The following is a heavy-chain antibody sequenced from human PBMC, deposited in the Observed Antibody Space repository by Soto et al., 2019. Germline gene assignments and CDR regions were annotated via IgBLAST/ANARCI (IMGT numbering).Heavy chain of an antibody. CDR2: ISSSSSYI. V-gene: IGHV3-21*01. Sequence: GGSLRLSCAASGFTFSSYSMNWVRQAPGKGLEWVSSISSSSSYIYYADSVKGRFTISRDNAKNSLYLQMNSLRAEDTAVYYCARDPGGSGYSPYYYYGMDVWGQGTTVTVSS. CDR3: ARDPGGSGYSPYYYYGMDV. CDR1: GFTFSSYS. D-gene: IGHD3-22*01. J-gene: IGHJ6*02.